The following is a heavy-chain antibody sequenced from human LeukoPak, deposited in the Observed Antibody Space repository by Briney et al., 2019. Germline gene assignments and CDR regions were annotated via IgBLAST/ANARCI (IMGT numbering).Heavy chain of an antibody. J-gene: IGHJ4*02. V-gene: IGHV1-2*02. D-gene: IGHD2-2*02. CDR2: INPNSGGT. CDR3: ARVYQLLYPSGLDY. Sequence: ASVTVSCKASGYTFTGYYMHWVRQAPGQGLEWMGWINPNSGGTNYAQKFQGRVTMTRDTSISTAYMELSRLRSDDAAVYYCARVYQLLYPSGLDYWGQGTLVTVSS. CDR1: GYTFTGYY.